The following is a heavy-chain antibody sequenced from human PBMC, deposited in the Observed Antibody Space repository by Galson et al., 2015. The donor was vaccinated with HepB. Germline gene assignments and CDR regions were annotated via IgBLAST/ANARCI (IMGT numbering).Heavy chain of an antibody. Sequence: SLRLSCAASGFTFSSYSMNWVRQAPGKGLEWVSYISSSSSTIYYADSVKGRFTISRDNAKNSLYLQMDSLRDEDTAVYYCARDRVTMVRGVINGMDVWGQGTTVTVSS. V-gene: IGHV3-48*02. CDR3: ARDRVTMVRGVINGMDV. D-gene: IGHD3-10*01. CDR1: GFTFSSYS. CDR2: ISSSSSTI. J-gene: IGHJ6*02.